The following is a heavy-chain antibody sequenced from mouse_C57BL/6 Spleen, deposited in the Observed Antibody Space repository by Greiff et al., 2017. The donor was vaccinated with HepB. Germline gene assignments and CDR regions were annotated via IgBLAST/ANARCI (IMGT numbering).Heavy chain of an antibody. J-gene: IGHJ2*01. D-gene: IGHD1-1*01. CDR2: IYPGDGDT. CDR1: GYAFSSSW. Sequence: QVHVKQSGPELVKPGASVKISCKASGYAFSSSWMNWVKQRPGKGLEWIGRIYPGDGDTNYNGKFKGKATLTADKSSSTAYMQLSSLTSEDSAVYFCARGTVGYWGQGTTLTVSS. V-gene: IGHV1-82*01. CDR3: ARGTVGY.